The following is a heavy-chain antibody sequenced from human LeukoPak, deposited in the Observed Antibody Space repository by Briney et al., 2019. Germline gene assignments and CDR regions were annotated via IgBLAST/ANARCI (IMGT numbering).Heavy chain of an antibody. V-gene: IGHV3-7*03. Sequence: GGSLRLSCAASGFTFSSYWMSWVRQAPGKGLEWVANIKQDESEKDYVDSVKGRFTISRDNAKKSLYLQMSSLRAEDTAVYYCATYSGAHHKTFDDWGQGTLVTVSS. J-gene: IGHJ4*02. CDR2: IKQDESEK. CDR1: GFTFSSYW. CDR3: ATYSGAHHKTFDD. D-gene: IGHD1-26*01.